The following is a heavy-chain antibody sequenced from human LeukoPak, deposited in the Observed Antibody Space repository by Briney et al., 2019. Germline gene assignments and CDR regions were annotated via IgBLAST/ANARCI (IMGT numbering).Heavy chain of an antibody. CDR1: GYTFTSYD. CDR2: MNPNSGNT. V-gene: IGHV1-8*03. CDR3: ARGPGYGSGSYYISGNIDY. Sequence: GASVKVSCKASGYTFTSYDINWVRQATGQGLEWMGWMNPNSGNTGYAQKFQGRVTITRNTSISTAYMELSSLRSEDTVVYYCARGPGYGSGSYYISGNIDYWGQGTLVTVSS. J-gene: IGHJ4*02. D-gene: IGHD3-10*01.